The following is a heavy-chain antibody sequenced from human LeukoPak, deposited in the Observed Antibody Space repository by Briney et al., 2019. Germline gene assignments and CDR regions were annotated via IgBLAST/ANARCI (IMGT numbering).Heavy chain of an antibody. Sequence: SVKVSCKASGGTLSSYAISWVRQAPGQGLEWMGRIIPILGIANYAQKFQGRVTITADKSTSTAYMELSSLRSEDTAVYYCARGGGKDIVVVPAAINWFDPWGQGTLVTVSS. J-gene: IGHJ5*02. CDR2: IIPILGIA. CDR1: GGTLSSYA. D-gene: IGHD2-2*02. CDR3: ARGGGKDIVVVPAAINWFDP. V-gene: IGHV1-69*04.